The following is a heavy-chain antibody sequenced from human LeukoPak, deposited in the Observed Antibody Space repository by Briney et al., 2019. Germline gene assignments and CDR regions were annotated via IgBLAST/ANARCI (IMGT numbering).Heavy chain of an antibody. D-gene: IGHD3-22*01. V-gene: IGHV4-61*02. CDR1: AGSINSGDYY. CDR3: ARGIGTSYDSSRDAFDI. Sequence: PSETLSLTCTVSAGSINSGDYYWSWIRQPAGKGPEWVGRIYSPGTNYNYNPSLKSRVTISIDTSKNQFSLKLTSVTAADTAVYYCARGIGTSYDSSRDAFDIWGQGTMVTVSS. CDR2: IYSPGTN. J-gene: IGHJ3*02.